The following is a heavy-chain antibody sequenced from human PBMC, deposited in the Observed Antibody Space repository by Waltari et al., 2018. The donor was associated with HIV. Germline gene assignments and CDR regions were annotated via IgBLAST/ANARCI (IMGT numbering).Heavy chain of an antibody. CDR1: GGSMSSSS. Sequence: QEQLHESGPRLVKPSETLSLTCTVSGGSMSSSSLGWIRPSPVKGLEWIGTLLSSGNTNKNPSTQSRVTISGDTPNNQFSLKLTSVTAADTAIYYCARGVSRKNVDTTIWDYGLQMDVDNWGQGTLVTVSS. D-gene: IGHD5-18*01. V-gene: IGHV4-59*13. CDR2: LLSSGNT. J-gene: IGHJ4*02. CDR3: ARGVSRKNVDTTIWDYGLQMDVDN.